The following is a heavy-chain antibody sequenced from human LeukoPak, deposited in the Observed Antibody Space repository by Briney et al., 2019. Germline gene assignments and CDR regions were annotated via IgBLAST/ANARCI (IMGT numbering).Heavy chain of an antibody. CDR2: ISSSSSTI. J-gene: IGHJ4*02. Sequence: GGSLRLSCAASGFTFSSYSMNWVRQAPGKGLEWVSYISSSSSTIYYADSVKGRFTISRDNAKNSLYLQMNSLRAEDTAVYYCARVVSGYWNNNFDYWGQGTLVTVSS. CDR3: ARVVSGYWNNNFDY. V-gene: IGHV3-48*04. CDR1: GFTFSSYS. D-gene: IGHD3-22*01.